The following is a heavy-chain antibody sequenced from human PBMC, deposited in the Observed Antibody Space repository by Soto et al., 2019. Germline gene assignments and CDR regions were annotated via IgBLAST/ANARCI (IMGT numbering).Heavy chain of an antibody. CDR2: TGRSLYPI. V-gene: IGHV3-11*01. CDR1: GFSFSDYY. D-gene: IGHD3-3*01. Sequence: HAQLVESGGGLVEPGGSLRLSCADSGFSFSDYYVNWIRQSPGKGLEWISYTGRSLYPIYYADSVKGRFSIASDSAKNSVFLQMNSLRVEDTAVYYCARDNRSFWNGYYRRYDYYGMDVWGRGTTVIVSS. CDR3: ARDNRSFWNGYYRRYDYYGMDV. J-gene: IGHJ6*02.